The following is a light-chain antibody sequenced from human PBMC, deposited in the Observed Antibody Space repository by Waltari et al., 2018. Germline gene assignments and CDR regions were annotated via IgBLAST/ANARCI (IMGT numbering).Light chain of an antibody. V-gene: IGLV1-47*01. Sequence: QSVLTQPPSASGTPGQRVTISCSGSSSNIGSNYVYWYQQLPGTAPELLFYRNTQRRSGVPDRFSGSKSGTSASLAISGLRSEDEADYYCAAWDDSLSGPWVFGGGTKLTVL. CDR1: SSNIGSNY. CDR3: AAWDDSLSGPWV. CDR2: RNT. J-gene: IGLJ3*02.